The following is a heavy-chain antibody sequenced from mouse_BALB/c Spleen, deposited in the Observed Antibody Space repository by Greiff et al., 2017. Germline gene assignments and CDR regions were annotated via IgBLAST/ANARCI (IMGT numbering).Heavy chain of an antibody. CDR3: ARGITTFMDY. D-gene: IGHD1-1*01. CDR1: GYSFTSCYY. Sequence: EVQLMESGPGLVKPSQSLSLTCSVTGYSFTSCYYCYWIRQCPGNKLELMGYISYDGSNNYNPSLKNRISITRDTSKNQFFLKLNSVTTEDTATYYCARGITTFMDYWGQGTSVTVSS. V-gene: IGHV3-6*02. CDR2: ISYDGSN. J-gene: IGHJ4*01.